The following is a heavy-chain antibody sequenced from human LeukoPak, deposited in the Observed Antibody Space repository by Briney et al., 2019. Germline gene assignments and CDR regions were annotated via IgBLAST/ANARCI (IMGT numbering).Heavy chain of an antibody. CDR2: INPNSGGT. D-gene: IGHD2-2*01. CDR3: ATVVVPAAAWFDP. V-gene: IGHV1-2*02. Sequence: ASVKVSCKASGYTFTGYYMHWVRQAPGRGLEWMGWINPNSGGTNYAQKFQGRVTMTRDTSISTAYMELSRLRSDDTAVYYCATVVVPAAAWFDPWGQGTLVTVSS. J-gene: IGHJ5*02. CDR1: GYTFTGYY.